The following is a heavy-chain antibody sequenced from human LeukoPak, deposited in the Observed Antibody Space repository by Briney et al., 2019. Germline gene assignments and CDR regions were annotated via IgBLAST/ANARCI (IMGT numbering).Heavy chain of an antibody. CDR1: GGSIRRYY. CDR2: INYSGST. CDR3: ARDPHYGDILNDPFDI. D-gene: IGHD4-17*01. V-gene: IGHV4-59*01. J-gene: IGHJ3*02. Sequence: PSETLSLTCTVSGGSIRRYYWLCLRQPTGKGLEWSGYINYSGSTKYNPSLKSRVTISVDTSKNQFSLKLSSVTAADTAVYFCARDPHYGDILNDPFDIWGQGTMVTVSS.